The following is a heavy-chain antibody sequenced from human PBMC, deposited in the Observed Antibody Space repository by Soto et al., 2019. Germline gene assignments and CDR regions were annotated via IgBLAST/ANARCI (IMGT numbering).Heavy chain of an antibody. D-gene: IGHD3-16*02. V-gene: IGHV3-30-3*01. CDR1: GSTFSSYA. J-gene: IGHJ4*02. CDR3: AREGLGELSPVDY. Sequence: QVQLVESGGGVVQPGRSLRLSCAASGSTFSSYAMHWVRQAPGKGLEWVAVISYDGSNKYYADSVKGRFTISRDNSKNTLYLQMNSLRAEDTAVYYCAREGLGELSPVDYWGQGTLVTVSS. CDR2: ISYDGSNK.